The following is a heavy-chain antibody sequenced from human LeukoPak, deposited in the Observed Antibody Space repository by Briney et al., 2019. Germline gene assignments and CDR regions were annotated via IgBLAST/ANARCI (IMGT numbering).Heavy chain of an antibody. D-gene: IGHD5-18*01. J-gene: IGHJ5*01. CDR3: ARSRIQLWIDF. CDR1: GYTXTNYY. Sequence: ASVKVSCKASGYTXTNYYMHWVRQAPGQGLEWLGIINPSGGSTTYAQKFQGRITMTRDTSTSTVYMELRSLRSEDTAVYYCARSRIQLWIDFWGQGTLVTVSS. CDR2: INPSGGST. V-gene: IGHV1-46*01.